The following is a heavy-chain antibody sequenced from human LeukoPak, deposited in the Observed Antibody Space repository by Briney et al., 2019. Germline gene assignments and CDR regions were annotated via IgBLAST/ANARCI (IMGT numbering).Heavy chain of an antibody. D-gene: IGHD3-22*01. CDR2: IRYDGSNK. V-gene: IGHV3-30*02. J-gene: IGHJ4*02. Sequence: GGSLRLSCAAPGFTFSSYGMHWVRQAPGKGLEGVAFIRYDGSNKYYADSVKGRFTISRDNSKNTLYLQMNSLRAEDTAVYYCANARQYYYDSSGTWDYWGQRTLVTVSS. CDR1: GFTFSSYG. CDR3: ANARQYYYDSSGTWDY.